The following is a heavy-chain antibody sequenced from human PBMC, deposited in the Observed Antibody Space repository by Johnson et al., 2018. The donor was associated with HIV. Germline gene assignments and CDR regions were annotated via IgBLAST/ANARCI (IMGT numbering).Heavy chain of an antibody. V-gene: IGHV3-73*01. CDR1: GFTFSGSA. CDR3: TPSYYDYVWGSYRYTEDDAFDI. D-gene: IGHD3-16*02. J-gene: IGHJ3*02. Sequence: VQLVESGGGLVQPGGSLKLSCAASGFTFSGSAMHWVRQASGKGLEWVGRIRSKANSYATAYAASVKGRFTIYRDDSKNTAYLQMNSLKTEDTAVYYCTPSYYDYVWGSYRYTEDDAFDIWGQGTMVTVSS. CDR2: IRSKANSYAT.